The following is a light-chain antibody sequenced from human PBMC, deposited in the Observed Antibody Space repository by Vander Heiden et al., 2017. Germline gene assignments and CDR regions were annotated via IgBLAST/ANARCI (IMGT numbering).Light chain of an antibody. V-gene: IGKV3-20*01. CDR1: QYVSSTY. CDR2: AAS. J-gene: IGKJ2*01. Sequence: EVVLPQSPGTLSLSPGDRATLFCRASQYVSSTYLAWYQQAPGQAPRLLIYAASTRATGIPDRFSGSGSGTDFTLTIGRLEPEDFAVYFCQQYGTSPYTFGQGTKLEIK. CDR3: QQYGTSPYT.